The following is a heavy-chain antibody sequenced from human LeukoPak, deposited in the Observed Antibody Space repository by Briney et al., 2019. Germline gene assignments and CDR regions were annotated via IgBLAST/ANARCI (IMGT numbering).Heavy chain of an antibody. CDR3: ARDSLYSSGWYFDY. CDR2: TYYMSKWYN. D-gene: IGHD6-19*01. Sequence: SQTLSLTCAISGDSVSTNSAAWNWIRQSPSRGLEWLGRTYYMSKWYNDYAVSVKSRITINPDTSKNQFSPQLNSVTPEDTAVYYCARDSLYSSGWYFDYWGQGTLVTVSS. CDR1: GDSVSTNSAA. J-gene: IGHJ4*02. V-gene: IGHV6-1*01.